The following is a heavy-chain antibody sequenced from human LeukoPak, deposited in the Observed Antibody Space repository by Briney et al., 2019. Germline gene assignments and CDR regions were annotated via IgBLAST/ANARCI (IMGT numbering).Heavy chain of an antibody. CDR1: GGSISSSNYY. D-gene: IGHD6-13*01. CDR3: ARNRPGKEQQLVRD. Sequence: PSETLSLTCTVSGGSISSSNYYWGWIRQPPGKGLEWIGSIYYSGSTYYNPSLKSRVTISVDTSKNQFSLKLSSVTAADTAVYYCARNRPGKEQQLVRDWGQGTLVTVSS. J-gene: IGHJ4*02. CDR2: IYYSGST. V-gene: IGHV4-39*01.